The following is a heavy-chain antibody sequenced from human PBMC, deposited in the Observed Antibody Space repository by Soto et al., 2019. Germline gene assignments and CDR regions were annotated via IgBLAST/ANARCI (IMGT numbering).Heavy chain of an antibody. Sequence: GGSLRPSCAASGFTFTSIAMSWARQPQGKGRGWVSAISGSGGSTYYADPVKGRFTISRDNSKNTLYLQMNSLRAEDTAVYYCAKDQPTYYDILTGYSYFDYWGQGTLVTVSS. CDR2: ISGSGGST. CDR1: GFTFTSIA. CDR3: AKDQPTYYDILTGYSYFDY. J-gene: IGHJ4*02. V-gene: IGHV3-23*01. D-gene: IGHD3-9*01.